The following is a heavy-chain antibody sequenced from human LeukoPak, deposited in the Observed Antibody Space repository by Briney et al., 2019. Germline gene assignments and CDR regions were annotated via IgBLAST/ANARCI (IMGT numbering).Heavy chain of an antibody. CDR2: ITTYNGDK. CDR3: ARDCSNGVCFPRDY. J-gene: IGHJ4*02. V-gene: IGHV1-18*01. Sequence: ASVTVSCKASGYTLSTYGISWVRRAPGQGLEWVAWITTYNGDKKYSQKFEDRVTMTTDTSTSTYYMELRSLRSDDTAIYYCARDCSNGVCFPRDYWGQGTLVTVST. D-gene: IGHD2-8*01. CDR1: GYTLSTYG.